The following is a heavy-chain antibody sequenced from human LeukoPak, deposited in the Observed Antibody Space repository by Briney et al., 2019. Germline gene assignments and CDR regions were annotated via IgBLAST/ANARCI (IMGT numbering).Heavy chain of an antibody. CDR1: GGTFSSYA. Sequence: SVKVSCKASGGTFSSYAISWVRQAPGQGLEWMGGIFPIFDTTHYAQKFQGRVTITADKSTSTAYMELSSLRSEDTAVYYCARVGGEVTMTTVTTFGGGYNAFDYWGQGTLVTVSS. CDR3: ARVGGEVTMTTVTTFGGGYNAFDY. V-gene: IGHV1-69*06. D-gene: IGHD4-17*01. J-gene: IGHJ4*02. CDR2: IFPIFDTT.